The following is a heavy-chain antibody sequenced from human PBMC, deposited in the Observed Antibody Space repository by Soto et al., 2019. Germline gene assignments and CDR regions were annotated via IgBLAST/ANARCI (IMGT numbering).Heavy chain of an antibody. CDR1: GFTFGDDA. V-gene: IGHV3-49*05. Sequence: EVQLVESGGGLVKPGRSLRLSCTASGFTFGDDAMSWFRQAPGKGLERVGVIRSKAYGGTTEYAASVKGRFTISRADSKSIAYLQMNSLKTEDTAVYYCNTPPLDSSGYPPYYWGQGTLVTFSS. J-gene: IGHJ4*02. D-gene: IGHD3-22*01. CDR3: NTPPLDSSGYPPYY. CDR2: IRSKAYGGTT.